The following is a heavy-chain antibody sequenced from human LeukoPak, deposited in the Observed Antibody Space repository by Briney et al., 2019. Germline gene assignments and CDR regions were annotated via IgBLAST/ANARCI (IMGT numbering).Heavy chain of an antibody. CDR1: GFSLSTSGVG. Sequence: SGPTLVNPTQTLTLTCTCSGFSLSTSGVGVGWIRQPPGKALEWLALIYWNDDKRYSPSLKSRLTITKDTSKNQVVLTMTNMDPVDTATYYCAHSHGGYYYDSSGYYPRGPFDYWGQGTLVTVSS. V-gene: IGHV2-5*01. CDR2: IYWNDDK. D-gene: IGHD3-22*01. CDR3: AHSHGGYYYDSSGYYPRGPFDY. J-gene: IGHJ4*02.